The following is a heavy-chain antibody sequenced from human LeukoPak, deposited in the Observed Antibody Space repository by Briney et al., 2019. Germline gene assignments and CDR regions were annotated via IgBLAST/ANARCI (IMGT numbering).Heavy chain of an antibody. CDR3: ARHKIPDDYYSCFDY. CDR1: GGSLSSYF. J-gene: IGHJ4*02. Sequence: SETLSLTCTVSGGSLSSYFWSWIRQPPGKGLEWIGYIYYSGSTNYDPSLKSRVTMSVDTAKNQFSLKLTSVTAADTAVYYCARHKIPDDYYSCFDYWGQGTLVTVSS. CDR2: IYYSGST. D-gene: IGHD3-22*01. V-gene: IGHV4-59*08.